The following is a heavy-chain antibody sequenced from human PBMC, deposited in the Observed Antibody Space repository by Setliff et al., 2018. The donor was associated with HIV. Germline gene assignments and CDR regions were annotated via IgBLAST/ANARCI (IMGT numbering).Heavy chain of an antibody. CDR1: GFRFDDYG. V-gene: IGHV3-20*04. CDR3: ARDRESSGYLDH. CDR2: LNWNGDKT. Sequence: GESLKISCAASGFRFDDYGMSWVRQGPGKGLEWVSGLNWNGDKTGYADSVKGRFTVSRDNAKNSLYLQMNSLRAEDTAVYYCARDRESSGYLDHWGQGSLVTVSS. D-gene: IGHD3-3*01. J-gene: IGHJ4*02.